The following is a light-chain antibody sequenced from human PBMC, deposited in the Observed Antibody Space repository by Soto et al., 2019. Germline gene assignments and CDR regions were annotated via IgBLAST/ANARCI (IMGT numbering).Light chain of an antibody. Sequence: EIVMTQSPATLSVSPGERGTLSCRASQSVSNNLAWYQQKPGQAPRLLIYGASTRATGIPARFSGSGSGTEFTLTISSLQSEDFAVYYCQQRSNWPRWTFGQGTRLENK. V-gene: IGKV3-15*01. CDR3: QQRSNWPRWT. CDR2: GAS. J-gene: IGKJ5*01. CDR1: QSVSNN.